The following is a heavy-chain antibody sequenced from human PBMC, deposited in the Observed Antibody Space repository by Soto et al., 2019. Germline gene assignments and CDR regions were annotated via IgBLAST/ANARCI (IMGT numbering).Heavy chain of an antibody. V-gene: IGHV1-8*01. D-gene: IGHD1-1*01. CDR1: GYTFTSYD. Sequence: ASVKLACKASGYTFTSYDINWVRQATGQGLEWTGWMNPNSGNTGYAQKFQGRVTMTRKTSISTAYMELSSLRSEDTAVYYCARVQLEGPMDVWGKGTTVTVSS. J-gene: IGHJ6*04. CDR3: ARVQLEGPMDV. CDR2: MNPNSGNT.